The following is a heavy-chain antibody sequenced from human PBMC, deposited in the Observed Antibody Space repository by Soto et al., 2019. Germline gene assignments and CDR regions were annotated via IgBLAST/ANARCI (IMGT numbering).Heavy chain of an antibody. V-gene: IGHV3-48*02. D-gene: IGHD6-6*01. CDR1: GFTFSSYS. CDR2: ISISSSTI. Sequence: PGGSLRLSCAASGFTFSSYSMNWVRQAPGKGLEWVSYISISSSTIYYADSVKGRFTISRDNAKNSLYLQMNSLRDEDTAVYYCARERSSWSYYFDYWGQGTLVTVSS. J-gene: IGHJ4*02. CDR3: ARERSSWSYYFDY.